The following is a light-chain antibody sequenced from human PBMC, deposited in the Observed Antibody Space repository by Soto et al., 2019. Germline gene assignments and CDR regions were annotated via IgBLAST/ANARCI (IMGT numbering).Light chain of an antibody. CDR2: DAS. CDR1: QSVSSN. V-gene: IGKV3-15*01. Sequence: EIVMTQSPATLSVSPGERATLSCSASQSVSSNLAWYQQKPGQAPRLLIYDASPRATGIPARFSGSGSGTDFTLTISSLQAEDVAVFYCQQYNNWPPLTFGGGTKVEIK. CDR3: QQYNNWPPLT. J-gene: IGKJ4*01.